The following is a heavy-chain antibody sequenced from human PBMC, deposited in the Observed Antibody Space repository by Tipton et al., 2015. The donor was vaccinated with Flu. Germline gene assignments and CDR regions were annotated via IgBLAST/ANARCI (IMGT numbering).Heavy chain of an antibody. Sequence: TLSLTCIVSGGSISSSTYYWGWIRQPPGKGLEWIGSIYYSGSSYYNPSLKCRVTLSLDTSKNQFSLNLSSVTAADTAVYHCARAIRGPVGATLGYWGQGSLVIVS. D-gene: IGHD1-26*01. CDR3: ARAIRGPVGATLGY. J-gene: IGHJ4*02. V-gene: IGHV4-39*07. CDR1: GGSISSSTYY. CDR2: IYYSGSS.